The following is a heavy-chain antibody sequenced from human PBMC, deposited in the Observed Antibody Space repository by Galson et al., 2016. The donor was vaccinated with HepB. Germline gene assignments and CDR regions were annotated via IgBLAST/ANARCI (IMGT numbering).Heavy chain of an antibody. CDR3: AKEPAPLGAAYAGATDV. CDR1: GFTFRGFA. D-gene: IGHD1-26*01. V-gene: IGHV3-30*18. CDR2: ISYDATTR. Sequence: SLRLSCAASGFTFRGFAMHWVRQAPGKGLGWVAVISYDATTRYYADSVKGRFTISRDDSKNTLFLQMNSLRGEDTAVYYCAKEPAPLGAAYAGATDVWGQGTTVTVSS. J-gene: IGHJ6*02.